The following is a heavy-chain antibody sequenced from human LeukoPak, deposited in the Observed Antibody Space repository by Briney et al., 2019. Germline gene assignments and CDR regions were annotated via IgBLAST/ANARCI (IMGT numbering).Heavy chain of an antibody. Sequence: PGGSLRLSCAASGFTFSSYGMHWVRQAPGKGLGWVAVISYDGSNKYYADSVKGRFTISRDNSKNTLYLQMNSLRAEDTAVYYCAKEYSSSDQTFDYWGQGTLVTVSS. CDR3: AKEYSSSDQTFDY. J-gene: IGHJ4*02. V-gene: IGHV3-30*18. CDR1: GFTFSSYG. D-gene: IGHD6-6*01. CDR2: ISYDGSNK.